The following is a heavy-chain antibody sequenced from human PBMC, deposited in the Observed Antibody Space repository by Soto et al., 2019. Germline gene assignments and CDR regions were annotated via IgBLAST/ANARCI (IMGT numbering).Heavy chain of an antibody. CDR3: AMGVMKYCTNGVCGAYYYYMDV. D-gene: IGHD2-8*01. CDR1: GGSFSGYY. Sequence: PSETLSLTCAVYGGSFSGYYWSWIRQPPGKGLEWIGEINHSGSTNYNPSLKSRVTTSADTSKNQFSLKLSSVTAADTAVYYCAMGVMKYCTNGVCGAYYYYMDVWGKGTTVT. V-gene: IGHV4-34*01. CDR2: INHSGST. J-gene: IGHJ6*03.